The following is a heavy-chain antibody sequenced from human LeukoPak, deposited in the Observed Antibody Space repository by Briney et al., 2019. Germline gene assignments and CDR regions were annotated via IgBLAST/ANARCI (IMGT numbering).Heavy chain of an antibody. Sequence: PGGSLRLSCAASGFTFSSYAMSWVRQAPGKGLEWVSTLSGSGGSTYYADSVKGRFTISRDNSKSTLYLQVNSLRAEDTAVYYCAKDGYSSGWYDYWGQGTLVTVSS. CDR1: GFTFSSYA. CDR3: AKDGYSSGWYDY. J-gene: IGHJ4*02. CDR2: LSGSGGST. V-gene: IGHV3-23*01. D-gene: IGHD6-19*01.